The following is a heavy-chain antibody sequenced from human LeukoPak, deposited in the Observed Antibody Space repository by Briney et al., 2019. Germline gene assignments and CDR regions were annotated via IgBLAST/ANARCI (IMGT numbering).Heavy chain of an antibody. CDR1: GGSISSYY. V-gene: IGHV4-59*08. Sequence: SETLSLTCTVSGGSISSYYWSWLRQPPGEGLEWIGYIYYSGGTNYNPSLKSRVTISVDTSKNQFSLKLSSVTAADTAVYYCARHEGLAAAGKCAFDIWGQGTMVTVSS. CDR3: ARHEGLAAAGKCAFDI. CDR2: IYYSGGT. J-gene: IGHJ3*02. D-gene: IGHD6-13*01.